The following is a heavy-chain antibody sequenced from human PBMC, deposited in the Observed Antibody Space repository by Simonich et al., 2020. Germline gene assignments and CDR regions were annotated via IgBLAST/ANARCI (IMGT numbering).Heavy chain of an antibody. CDR2: ISSSSSYI. V-gene: IGHV3-21*01. D-gene: IGHD6-19*01. CDR3: ARWIAVAGTGAYGMDV. J-gene: IGHJ6*02. Sequence: EVQLVESGGGLVKPGVSLRLSCAASGFTFSSYSMNWVRQAPGKGLEWVSSISSSSSYIYYASAVKGRFTISRDNAKNSMYLQMNSLRAEDTAVYYCARWIAVAGTGAYGMDVWGQGTTVTVSS. CDR1: GFTFSSYS.